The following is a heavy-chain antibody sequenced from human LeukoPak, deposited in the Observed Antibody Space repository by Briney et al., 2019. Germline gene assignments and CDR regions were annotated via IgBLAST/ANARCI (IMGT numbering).Heavy chain of an antibody. CDR3: ARDSWYSSSSRPTNWFDP. D-gene: IGHD6-6*01. V-gene: IGHV7-4-1*02. CDR2: INTNTGNP. J-gene: IGHJ5*02. CDR1: AYTFTVYY. Sequence: ASVKVSCKASAYTFTVYYIHWVRQAPGQGLEWMGWINTNTGNPTYAQGFTGRFVFSLDTSVSTAYLQISSLKAEDTAVYYCARDSWYSSSSRPTNWFDPWGQGTLVTVSS.